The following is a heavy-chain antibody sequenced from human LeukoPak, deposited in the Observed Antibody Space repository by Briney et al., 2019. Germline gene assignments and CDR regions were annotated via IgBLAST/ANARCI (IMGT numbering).Heavy chain of an antibody. J-gene: IGHJ5*02. D-gene: IGHD2-15*01. Sequence: GASVKVSCKASGYTFNSYYMHWVRQAPGQGLEWMGIINPSGGSTSYAQKFQGRVTMTRDMSTSTVNMELSSLRSEDTAVYYCARGAYCSGGSCYGDWFDPWGQGTLVTVSS. CDR1: GYTFNSYY. CDR2: INPSGGST. V-gene: IGHV1-46*02. CDR3: ARGAYCSGGSCYGDWFDP.